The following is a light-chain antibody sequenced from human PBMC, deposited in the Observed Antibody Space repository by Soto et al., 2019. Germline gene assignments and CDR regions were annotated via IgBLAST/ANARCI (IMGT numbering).Light chain of an antibody. Sequence: EIVFTQSPGTLSLSPGERATLSCRTSESVSDSQLAWYQQKPGQPPRLLIYGASNRATGIPDRFSGSGSGTDFTLIINRLEPEDVAIYYCQQYGGSPRITFGQGTRLEIK. J-gene: IGKJ5*01. CDR3: QQYGGSPRIT. CDR1: ESVSDSQ. CDR2: GAS. V-gene: IGKV3-20*01.